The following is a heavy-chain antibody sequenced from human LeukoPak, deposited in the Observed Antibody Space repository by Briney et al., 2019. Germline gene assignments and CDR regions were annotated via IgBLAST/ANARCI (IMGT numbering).Heavy chain of an antibody. D-gene: IGHD2-2*01. V-gene: IGHV4-59*12. CDR2: IYYRGST. CDR3: ARDHYFVVGPAAGTFDI. Sequence: SEILSLTCTVSGGSISSYYWSWIRQPPGKGLEWIGYIYYRGSTNYNPSLKSRVTISVDRSKNQFSLKLSSVTAADTAVYYCARDHYFVVGPAAGTFDIWGQGTMVTVSS. J-gene: IGHJ3*02. CDR1: GGSISSYY.